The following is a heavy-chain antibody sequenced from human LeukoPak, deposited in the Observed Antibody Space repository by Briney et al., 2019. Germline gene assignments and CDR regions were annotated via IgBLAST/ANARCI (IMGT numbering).Heavy chain of an antibody. Sequence: GASVKVSCKASGGTFSSYAISWVRQAPGQGLEWMGGIIPIFGTANYVQKFQGRVTITADESTSTAYMELSSLRSEDTAVYYCARVSDFWSSSSYHFDYWGQGTLVTVSS. CDR3: ARVSDFWSSSSYHFDY. J-gene: IGHJ4*02. CDR2: IIPIFGTA. CDR1: GGTFSSYA. D-gene: IGHD3-3*01. V-gene: IGHV1-69*13.